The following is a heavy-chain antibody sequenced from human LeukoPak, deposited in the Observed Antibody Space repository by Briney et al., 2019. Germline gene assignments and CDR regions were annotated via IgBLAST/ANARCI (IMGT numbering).Heavy chain of an antibody. J-gene: IGHJ3*02. Sequence: GGSLRLSCAASGFTFSSYSMNWVRQAPGKGLEWVANIKQDGSEKYYVDSVKGRFTISRDNAKNSLYLQMNSLRAEDTAVYYCARDQTLYYDILTGPDAFDIWGQGTMVTVSS. V-gene: IGHV3-7*01. CDR3: ARDQTLYYDILTGPDAFDI. D-gene: IGHD3-9*01. CDR2: IKQDGSEK. CDR1: GFTFSSYS.